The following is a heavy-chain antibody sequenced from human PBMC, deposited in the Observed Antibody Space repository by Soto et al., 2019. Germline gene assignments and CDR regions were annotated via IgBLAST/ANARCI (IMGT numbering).Heavy chain of an antibody. J-gene: IGHJ5*02. D-gene: IGHD5-12*01. V-gene: IGHV4-39*01. CDR3: ARHLSGYSGYDVNWFDP. Sequence: SETLSLTCTVSGGSISSSSYYWGWIRQPPGKGLEWIGSIYYSGSTYYNPSLKSRVTISVDTSKNQFSLKLSSVTAADTAVYYCARHLSGYSGYDVNWFDPWGQGTLVTVSS. CDR2: IYYSGST. CDR1: GGSISSSSYY.